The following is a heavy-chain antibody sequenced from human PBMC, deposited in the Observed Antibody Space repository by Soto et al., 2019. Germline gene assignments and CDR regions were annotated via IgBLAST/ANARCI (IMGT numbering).Heavy chain of an antibody. V-gene: IGHV2-5*02. J-gene: IGHJ6*02. CDR1: AFSPSTGVVG. D-gene: IGHD2-21*02. CDR3: IQSRCGGDRPQSYASYYYYGMDV. CDR2: IYWDDDK. Sequence: SSPTLVNPTQSLTLTCTFSAFSPSTGVVGVGWIRQPPGKALEWLALIYWDDDKRYSPSLRSRLTITKDTSKNQVVLTMTNMDPVDTATYYCIQSRCGGDRPQSYASYYYYGMDVWGQGTTVTGSS.